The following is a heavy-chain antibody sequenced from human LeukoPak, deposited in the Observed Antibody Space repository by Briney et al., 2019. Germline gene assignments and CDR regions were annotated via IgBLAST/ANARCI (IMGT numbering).Heavy chain of an antibody. CDR1: SGSISSYY. D-gene: IGHD4-11*01. Sequence: PSETLSLPCTVSSGSISSYYWSWIRQPAGKGLEWIGRIYTSGSTNYNPALKSRVTMSVDTSKSQFSLKLKSVTAADTAVYYCARDDYSNSYWYFNLWGRGTLVTVSS. V-gene: IGHV4-4*07. J-gene: IGHJ2*01. CDR2: IYTSGST. CDR3: ARDDYSNSYWYFNL.